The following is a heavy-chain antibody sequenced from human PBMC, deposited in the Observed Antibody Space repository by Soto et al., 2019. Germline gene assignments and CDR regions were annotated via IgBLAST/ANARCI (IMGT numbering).Heavy chain of an antibody. CDR2: ISYSGVST. J-gene: IGHJ6*02. CDR1: GFTFSSYA. Sequence: PGGSLRLSCAASGFTFSSYAMTWVRQAPGKGLEWVSAISYSGVSTYYADSVKGRFTISRDNSKNTLYLQMNSLRAEDTAVYYCAKDRYSSGWYYYYGMDVWGQGTTVTVSS. D-gene: IGHD6-19*01. V-gene: IGHV3-23*01. CDR3: AKDRYSSGWYYYYGMDV.